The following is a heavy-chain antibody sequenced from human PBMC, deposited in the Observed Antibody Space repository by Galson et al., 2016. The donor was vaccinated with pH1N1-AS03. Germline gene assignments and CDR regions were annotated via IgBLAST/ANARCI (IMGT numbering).Heavy chain of an antibody. V-gene: IGHV3-33*01. CDR2: IWYDGSKK. CDR3: VREGISTGYSFDI. Sequence: SLRLSCAASGFTFSGYGMHWVRQAPGKGLEWVALIWYDGSKKDYADFVKGRFTIPRDNSENRVYLQVNRLRAEDTAVYYCVREGISTGYSFDIWGQGTMVTVSS. CDR1: GFTFSGYG. D-gene: IGHD5-12*01. J-gene: IGHJ3*02.